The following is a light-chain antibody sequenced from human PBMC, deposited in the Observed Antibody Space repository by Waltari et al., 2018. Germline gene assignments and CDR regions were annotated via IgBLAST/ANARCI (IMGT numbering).Light chain of an antibody. V-gene: IGKV3-15*01. Sequence: EIVMTQSPATLSVSPGEGATLSCRASQSVSSNLAWYQQRPGQAPRRLIYGASPRATGIPARFSGSGSGTEFTLTISSLQSEDSAVYYCHQYSSWPPMFTFGQGTKLEIK. J-gene: IGKJ2*01. CDR3: HQYSSWPPMFT. CDR1: QSVSSN. CDR2: GAS.